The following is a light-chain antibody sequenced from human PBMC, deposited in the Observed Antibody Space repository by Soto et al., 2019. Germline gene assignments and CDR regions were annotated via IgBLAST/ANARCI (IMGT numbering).Light chain of an antibody. J-gene: IGLJ1*01. CDR3: CSYAGGYIFV. CDR2: DVT. CDR1: SSDVGRYNY. V-gene: IGLV2-11*01. Sequence: QSVLTQPRSVSGSPGQSVTISCTGTSSDVGRYNYVSWYQQHPGKAPKLIIYDVTKRPSGVPDCFSGSKSGNTASLTISGLQAEDEVDYYCCSYAGGYIFVFGTGTKVTVL.